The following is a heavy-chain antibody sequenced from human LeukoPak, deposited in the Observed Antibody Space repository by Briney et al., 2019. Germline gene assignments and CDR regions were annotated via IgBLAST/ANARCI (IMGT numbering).Heavy chain of an antibody. CDR3: ARDRGFGELLGY. J-gene: IGHJ4*02. D-gene: IGHD3-10*01. CDR1: GFAVSSNY. V-gene: IGHV3-53*01. Sequence: GGSLRLSCAASGFAVSSNYMSWVRQAPGKGLEWVSVIYSGGSTYYADSVKGRFTISRDNSKNTLYLQMNSLRAEDTAVYYCARDRGFGELLGYWGQGTLVTVSS. CDR2: IYSGGST.